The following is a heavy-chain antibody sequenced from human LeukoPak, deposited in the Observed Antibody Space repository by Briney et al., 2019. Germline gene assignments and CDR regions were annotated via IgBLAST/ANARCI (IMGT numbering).Heavy chain of an antibody. D-gene: IGHD3-22*01. CDR1: GFTFSSYA. CDR2: ISGSGGST. V-gene: IGHV3-23*01. Sequence: QPGGSLRLSCAASGFTFSSYAMSWVRQAPGRGLEWVSAISGSGGSTYYADSVKGRFTISRDNSKNTLYLQMNSLRAEDTAVYYCAKDGEYDSSVYVDAFDIGGQGKMVTVS. J-gene: IGHJ3*02. CDR3: AKDGEYDSSVYVDAFDI.